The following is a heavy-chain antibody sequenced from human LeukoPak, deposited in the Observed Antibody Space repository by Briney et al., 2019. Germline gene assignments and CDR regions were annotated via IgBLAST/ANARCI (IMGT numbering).Heavy chain of an antibody. J-gene: IGHJ6*03. CDR2: IDTSGNT. D-gene: IGHD3-22*01. CDR3: ARGTYYQDSSGYSYYHHYYMDV. CDR1: GGSISSYY. V-gene: IGHV4-4*07. Sequence: SETLSLTCTVSGGSISSYYWSWIRQPAGKGLEWIGRIDTSGNTNYKPSLKSRVTMSVDTSKNLFSLKLSPVTAADTAVYYCARGTYYQDSSGYSYYHHYYMDVWGKGTTVTVSS.